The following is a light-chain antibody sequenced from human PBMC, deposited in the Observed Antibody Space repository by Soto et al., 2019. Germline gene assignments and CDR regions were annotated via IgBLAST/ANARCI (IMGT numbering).Light chain of an antibody. CDR2: AAS. CDR3: QQSYRTPYP. J-gene: IGKJ2*01. V-gene: IGKV1-39*01. CDR1: QSISSY. Sequence: DIQMTQSPSSLSASVGDRVTITCRANQSISSYLNWYQQKPGKAPKLLIYAASTLQRGVSSRFSGSGSGTDFTLTIRSLQLDDFATYYCQQSYRTPYPFGHGTKVDIK.